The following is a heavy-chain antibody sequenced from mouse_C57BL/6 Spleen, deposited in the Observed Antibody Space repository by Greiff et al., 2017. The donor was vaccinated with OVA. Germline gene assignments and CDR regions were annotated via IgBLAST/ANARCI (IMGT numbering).Heavy chain of an antibody. CDR3: ARDQNYSNFHWYFDV. CDR2: ISYDGSN. V-gene: IGHV3-6*01. Sequence: EVQLVESGPGLVKPSQSLSLTCSVTGYSITSGYYWNWIRQFPGNKLEWMGYISYDGSNNYNPSLKNRISITRDTSKNQFFLKLNSVTTEDTATYYCARDQNYSNFHWYFDVWGTGTTVTVSS. D-gene: IGHD2-5*01. CDR1: GYSITSGYY. J-gene: IGHJ1*03.